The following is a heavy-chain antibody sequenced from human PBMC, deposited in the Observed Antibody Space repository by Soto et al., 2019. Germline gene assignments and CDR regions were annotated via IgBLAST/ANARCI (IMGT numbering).Heavy chain of an antibody. CDR2: MNPNSGNT. V-gene: IGHV1-8*01. J-gene: IGHJ6*04. Sequence: ASVKVSCKASGYTFTIYDINWVRQATGQGLEWMGWMNPNSGNTGYAQKFQGRVTMTRNTSISTAYMELSSLRSEDTAVYYCARDIVVVPAAKPGMDVWGKGTTVTVSS. CDR1: GYTFTIYD. D-gene: IGHD2-2*01. CDR3: ARDIVVVPAAKPGMDV.